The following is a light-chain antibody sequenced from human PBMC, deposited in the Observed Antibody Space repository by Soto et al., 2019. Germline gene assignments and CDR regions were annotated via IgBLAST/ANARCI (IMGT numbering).Light chain of an antibody. J-gene: IGKJ3*01. CDR2: AAS. CDR1: QSVSVNS. Sequence: EIVLTQSPGTLSLSPGERGTLSCRASQSVSVNSLAWYQQKRGQAPRLLIYAASTRATGVPDRFSGTGSGTDFALTISRLETDDSAVYYCQQYGGSPFTFGPGTKVDIK. CDR3: QQYGGSPFT. V-gene: IGKV3-20*01.